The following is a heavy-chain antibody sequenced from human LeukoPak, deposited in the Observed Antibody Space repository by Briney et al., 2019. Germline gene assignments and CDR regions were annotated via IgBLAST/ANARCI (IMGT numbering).Heavy chain of an antibody. J-gene: IGHJ6*03. CDR2: IYYSGST. CDR1: GGSISSYY. V-gene: IGHV4-59*08. CDR3: ARGSTSCLACDYYYMDV. Sequence: PSETLSLTCTVSGGSISSYYWSWIRQPPGKGLEWIGYIYYSGSTNYNPSLKSRVTISVDTSKNQFSLKLSSVTAADTAVYYCARGSTSCLACDYYYMDVWGKGTTVTVSS. D-gene: IGHD2-2*01.